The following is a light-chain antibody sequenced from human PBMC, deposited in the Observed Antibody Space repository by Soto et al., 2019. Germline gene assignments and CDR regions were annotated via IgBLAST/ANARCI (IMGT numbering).Light chain of an antibody. CDR3: CSYAGSRGLV. CDR1: SGDVGAYEF. J-gene: IGLJ2*01. Sequence: QSALTQPASVSGSPGQSIAISCTGTSGDVGAYEFVSWHQQHPGKAPKLMIYEGSKRPSGVSNRFSGSKSGNTASLTISGLQAEDEADYYCCSYAGSRGLVFGGGTKLTVL. CDR2: EGS. V-gene: IGLV2-23*01.